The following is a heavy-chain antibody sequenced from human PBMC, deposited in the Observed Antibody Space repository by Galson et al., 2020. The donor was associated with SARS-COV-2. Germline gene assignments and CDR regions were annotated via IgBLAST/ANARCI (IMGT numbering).Heavy chain of an antibody. Sequence: GGPLRLSCAASGFTFSSYGMHWVRQAPGKGLEWVAVISYDGSNKYYADSVKGRFTISRDNSKNTLYLQMNSLRAEDTAVYYCAKALEVTMVVVVLGDDAFDIWGQGTMVTVSS. J-gene: IGHJ3*02. D-gene: IGHD3-22*01. V-gene: IGHV3-30*18. CDR3: AKALEVTMVVVVLGDDAFDI. CDR1: GFTFSSYG. CDR2: ISYDGSNK.